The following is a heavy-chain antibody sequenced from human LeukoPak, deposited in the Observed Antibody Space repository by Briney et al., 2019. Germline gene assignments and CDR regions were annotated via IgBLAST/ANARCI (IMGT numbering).Heavy chain of an antibody. Sequence: GGSLRLSCAASGFTVSSNYTSWVRQAPGKGLEWVSSIHGGDNTFYADSVKGRFTISRHNSKNTLYLQLNSLRAEDTAVYYCAKNRGDAYNTFDCWGQGTLLTVSS. V-gene: IGHV3-53*01. CDR2: IHGGDNT. J-gene: IGHJ4*02. CDR1: GFTVSSNY. D-gene: IGHD5-24*01. CDR3: AKNRGDAYNTFDC.